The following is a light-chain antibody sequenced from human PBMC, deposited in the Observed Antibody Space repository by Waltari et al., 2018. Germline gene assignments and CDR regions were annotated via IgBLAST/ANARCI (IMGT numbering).Light chain of an antibody. V-gene: IGLV6-57*04. CDR2: EDN. J-gene: IGLJ2*01. Sequence: NFMLTQPHSVSESPGKTVTIPCTRSSGRIATKYVQWYQQRPGSAPTTVIYEDNQRPSGVPDRFSGSIDSSSNSASLTISGLKPEDEADSYCQSYDDRSVVFGGGTKLTVL. CDR1: SGRIATKY. CDR3: QSYDDRSVV.